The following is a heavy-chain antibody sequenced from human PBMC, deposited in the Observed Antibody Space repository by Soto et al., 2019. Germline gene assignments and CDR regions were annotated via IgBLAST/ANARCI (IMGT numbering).Heavy chain of an antibody. Sequence: EVQLVETGGGLIQPGGSLRLSCAASGFTVSSNYMSWVRQAPGKGLEWVSVIYSGGSTYWADSVKGRFTISRDNSKNTLYLQMNSLRAEDTAVYYCARDGRGWHYFDYWGQGTLVTVSS. D-gene: IGHD6-19*01. CDR3: ARDGRGWHYFDY. CDR2: IYSGGST. CDR1: GFTVSSNY. J-gene: IGHJ4*02. V-gene: IGHV3-53*02.